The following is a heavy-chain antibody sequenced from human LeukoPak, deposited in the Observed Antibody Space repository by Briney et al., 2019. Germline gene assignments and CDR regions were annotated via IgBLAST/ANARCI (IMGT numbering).Heavy chain of an antibody. J-gene: IGHJ5*02. V-gene: IGHV1-24*01. CDR3: TTRITIFGVVIPFDP. CDR2: FDPEDGET. CDR1: GYTLTELF. Sequence: ASVKVSCKVSGYTLTELFMHWVRQAPGKGLEWMGGFDPEDGETIYAQKFQGRVTMTEDTSTDTAYMELSSLRSEDTAVYYCTTRITIFGVVIPFDPWGQGTLVTVSS. D-gene: IGHD3-3*01.